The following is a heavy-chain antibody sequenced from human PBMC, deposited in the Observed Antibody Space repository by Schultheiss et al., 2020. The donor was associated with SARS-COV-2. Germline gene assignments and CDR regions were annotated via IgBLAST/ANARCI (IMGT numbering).Heavy chain of an antibody. D-gene: IGHD7-27*01. CDR3: ARAPTGVPDY. CDR1: GFTFSSYA. J-gene: IGHJ4*02. CDR2: ISYDGSNK. Sequence: GSLRLSCAASGFTFSSYAMHWVRQAPGKGLEWVAVISYDGSNKYYADSVKGRFTISRDNSKNTLYLQMNSLRAEDTAVYYCARAPTGVPDYWGQGTLVTVSS. V-gene: IGHV3-30*07.